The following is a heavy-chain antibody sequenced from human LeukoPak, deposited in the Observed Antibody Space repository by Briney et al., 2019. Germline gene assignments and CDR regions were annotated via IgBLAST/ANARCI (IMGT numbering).Heavy chain of an antibody. Sequence: ASVKVSCTASGYTFTMYYMHWVRQAPGQGLEWMGIINPSGGSTSYAQKFQGRVTITRDTSTRTVYMELSSLRSEDTAVYYCARNVDAGSGNHHLTNWFVSWGGGTRVTAPS. V-gene: IGHV1-46*01. CDR3: ARNVDAGSGNHHLTNWFVS. D-gene: IGHD3-10*01. CDR1: GYTFTMYY. J-gene: IGHJ5*01. CDR2: INPSGGST.